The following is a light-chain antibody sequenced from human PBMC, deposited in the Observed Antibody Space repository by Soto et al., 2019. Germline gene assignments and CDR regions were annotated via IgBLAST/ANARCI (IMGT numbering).Light chain of an antibody. CDR3: QQYNNWPPWT. J-gene: IGKJ1*01. V-gene: IGKV3-15*01. Sequence: ETVMTQSPATLSVSPLERATLSFMASQSVYSSLAWYQQKPGQAPRLLIYGASTRATGIPARFSGSGSGTEFTLTISRLQSEDFAVYYCQQYNNWPPWTFGQGTKVDIK. CDR1: QSVYSS. CDR2: GAS.